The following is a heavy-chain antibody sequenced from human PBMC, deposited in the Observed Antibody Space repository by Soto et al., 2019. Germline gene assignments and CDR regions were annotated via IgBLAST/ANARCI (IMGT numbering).Heavy chain of an antibody. CDR1: GFTVSSKY. CDR3: AVAPRGERLLDFDY. J-gene: IGHJ4*02. D-gene: IGHD6-25*01. Sequence: EVQLVESGGGLVQPGGSLRLSCVASGFTVSSKYMSWVRQAPGKGLEWVSVLYSGGSKYYADAVRDRFTISRDNSRNKLYLQMGSLRVEDTSIYYCAVAPRGERLLDFDYWGRGTLVTVSS. CDR2: LYSGGSK. V-gene: IGHV3-66*01.